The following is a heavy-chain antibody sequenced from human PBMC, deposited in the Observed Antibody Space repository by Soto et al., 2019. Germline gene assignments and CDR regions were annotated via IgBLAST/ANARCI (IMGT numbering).Heavy chain of an antibody. CDR3: ARARGSGSFADAFDI. V-gene: IGHV1-2*04. CDR2: INPNSGGT. D-gene: IGHD3-10*01. CDR1: GYTFTGYY. J-gene: IGHJ3*02. Sequence: ASVKVSCKASGYTFTGYYMHWVRQAPGQGLEWMGWINPNSGGTNYAQKFQGWVTMTRDTSISTAYMELSRLRSDDTAVYYCARARGSGSFADAFDIWGQGTMVTVSS.